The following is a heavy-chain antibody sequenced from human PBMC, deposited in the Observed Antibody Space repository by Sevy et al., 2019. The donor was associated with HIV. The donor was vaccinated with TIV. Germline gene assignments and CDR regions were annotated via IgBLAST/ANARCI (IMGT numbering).Heavy chain of an antibody. CDR3: ARRLPWGYYFDY. Sequence: GESLKISCKASGYSFTNYWIGWVRQMPGKGLEWMGIIYPGDSDTRYSPSFQGQVTISADKSFSAAYLQWSSLGASDTAMYYCARRLPWGYYFDYWGQGTLVTVSS. V-gene: IGHV5-51*01. D-gene: IGHD3-16*01. J-gene: IGHJ4*02. CDR1: GYSFTNYW. CDR2: IYPGDSDT.